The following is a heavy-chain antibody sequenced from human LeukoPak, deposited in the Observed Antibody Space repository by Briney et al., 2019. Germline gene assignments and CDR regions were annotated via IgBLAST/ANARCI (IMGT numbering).Heavy chain of an antibody. D-gene: IGHD6-19*01. Sequence: GGSRKISGRGSGSPFTSYWIGGVRQLPGKGLEWRGIIYSPSFQGQVTISADKSISTAYLQWSSLKASDTAMYYCARRASGWYVDYWGQGTLVTVSS. CDR3: ARRASGWYVDY. J-gene: IGHJ4*02. V-gene: IGHV5-51*01. CDR1: GSPFTSYW. CDR2: IY.